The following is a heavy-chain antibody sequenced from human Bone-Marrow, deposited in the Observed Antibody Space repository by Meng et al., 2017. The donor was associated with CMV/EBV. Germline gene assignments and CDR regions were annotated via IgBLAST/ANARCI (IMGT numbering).Heavy chain of an antibody. CDR1: GGSISSSNSYH. CDR3: ARKPTGFPNWFDP. V-gene: IGHV4-39*07. J-gene: IGHJ5*02. CDR2: IFYSGTT. Sequence: SETLSLTCSVSGGSISSSNSYHWAWIRQPPGKGMEWIGNIFYSGTTYYNPSLESRVTISLDTSKNQFSLKLTSVTAADTAVYYCARKPTGFPNWFDPWGQGTLVTVSS. D-gene: IGHD4-17*01.